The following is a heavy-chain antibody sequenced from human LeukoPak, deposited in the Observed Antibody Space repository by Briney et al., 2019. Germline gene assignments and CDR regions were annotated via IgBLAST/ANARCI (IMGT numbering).Heavy chain of an antibody. CDR3: ARDLHGSSWYAGFDP. CDR2: IIPIFGTA. CDR1: GGTFSSYA. J-gene: IGHJ5*02. Sequence: ASVKVSCKASGGTFSSYAISWVRQAPGQGLEWMGGIIPIFGTANYAQKFQGRVTITADESTSTAYMELSSLRSEDTAVYYCARDLHGSSWYAGFDPWGQGTLVTVSS. D-gene: IGHD6-13*01. V-gene: IGHV1-69*01.